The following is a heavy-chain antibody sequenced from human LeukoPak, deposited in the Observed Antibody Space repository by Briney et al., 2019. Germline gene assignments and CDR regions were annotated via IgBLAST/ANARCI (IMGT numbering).Heavy chain of an antibody. D-gene: IGHD6-13*01. CDR1: GGSISSSNW. CDR3: ARQYSSSWYPRGYNWFDP. Sequence: SGTLSLTCAVSGGSISSSNWWSWVRQPPGKGLEWIGEIYHSGSTNYNPSLKSRVTISVDKSKNQFSLKLSSVTAADTAVYYCARQYSSSWYPRGYNWFDPWGQGTLVTVSS. CDR2: IYHSGST. V-gene: IGHV4-4*02. J-gene: IGHJ5*02.